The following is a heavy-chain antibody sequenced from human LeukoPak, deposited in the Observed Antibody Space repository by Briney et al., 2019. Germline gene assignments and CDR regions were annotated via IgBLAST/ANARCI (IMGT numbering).Heavy chain of an antibody. D-gene: IGHD3-9*01. J-gene: IGHJ3*02. CDR3: ARFRRYDILTGYYSAFDI. V-gene: IGHV4-34*01. CDR1: GGSFSGYY. Sequence: PSETLFLTCAVYGGSFSGYYWSWIRQPPGKGLEWIGEINHSGSTNYNPSLKSRVTISVDTSKNQFSLKLSSVTAADTAVYYCARFRRYDILTGYYSAFDIWGQGTMVTVSS. CDR2: INHSGST.